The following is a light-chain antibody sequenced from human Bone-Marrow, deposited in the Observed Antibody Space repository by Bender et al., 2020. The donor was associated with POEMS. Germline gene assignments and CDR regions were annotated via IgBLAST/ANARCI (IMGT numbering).Light chain of an antibody. CDR3: SSYTRSSTWV. V-gene: IGLV2-11*01. CDR2: DVS. CDR1: SSDVGSYNY. Sequence: QSALTQPRSVSGSPGQSVTISCSGTSSDVGSYNYVSWYQQHPGKAPKLMIHDVSKRPSGVPDRFSGSKSGNTASLTISGLQAEDEADYYCSSYTRSSTWVFGGGTKLTVL. J-gene: IGLJ3*02.